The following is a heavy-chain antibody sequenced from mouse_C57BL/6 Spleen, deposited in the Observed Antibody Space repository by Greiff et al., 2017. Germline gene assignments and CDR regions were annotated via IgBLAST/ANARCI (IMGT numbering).Heavy chain of an antibody. CDR3: ATSMITTRVLDY. CDR2: INPNNGGT. V-gene: IGHV1-26*01. J-gene: IGHJ2*01. CDR1: GYTFTDYY. D-gene: IGHD2-4*01. Sequence: VQLQQSGPELVKPGASVKISCKASGYTFTDYYMNWVKQSPGKSLEWIGDINPNNGGTSYNQKFKGKATLTVDKSSSTAYMELRSLTSEDSAVYYCATSMITTRVLDYWGQGTTLTVSS.